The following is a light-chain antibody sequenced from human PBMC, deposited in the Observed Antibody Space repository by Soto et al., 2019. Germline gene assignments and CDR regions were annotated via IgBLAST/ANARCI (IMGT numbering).Light chain of an antibody. Sequence: DIQLTQSPSFLSASVGDRVTITCRASQGISSYLAWYQQEPGKAPKLLISAASPLQSGFPSRISGSGSGTEVTHTISSLEPEDVATYDCEQLNSYPRTFGQGTKVEVK. V-gene: IGKV1-9*01. CDR2: AAS. J-gene: IGKJ1*01. CDR3: EQLNSYPRT. CDR1: QGISSY.